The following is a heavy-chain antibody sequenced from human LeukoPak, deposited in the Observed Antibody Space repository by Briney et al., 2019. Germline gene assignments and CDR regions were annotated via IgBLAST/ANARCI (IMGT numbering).Heavy chain of an antibody. J-gene: IGHJ3*02. CDR3: AKDIGDNWIYGGAFDI. D-gene: IGHD1-7*01. CDR1: GFTFVVYA. V-gene: IGHV3-9*01. Sequence: GGSLRLSCAASGFTFVVYAMHWVRQAPGKGLEWVSGISWNSGSTGYADSVKGRFTISRDNAKNSLYLQMNSLGAEDTALYYCAKDIGDNWIYGGAFDIWGQGTMVSVSS. CDR2: ISWNSGST.